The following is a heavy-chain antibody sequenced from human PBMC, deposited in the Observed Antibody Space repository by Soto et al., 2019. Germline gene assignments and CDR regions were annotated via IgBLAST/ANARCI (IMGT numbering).Heavy chain of an antibody. CDR2: ISYDGSNK. V-gene: IGHV3-30-3*01. Sequence: QVQLVESGGGVVQPGRSLRLSCAASGFTFSSYAMHWVRQAPGKGLEWVAVISYDGSNKYYADSVKGRFTISRDNSKNTLYLQMNSLRAEDTAVYYWARDMANNYYCSGSYQFDYWGQGTLVTVSS. D-gene: IGHD3-10*01. CDR3: ARDMANNYYCSGSYQFDY. J-gene: IGHJ4*02. CDR1: GFTFSSYA.